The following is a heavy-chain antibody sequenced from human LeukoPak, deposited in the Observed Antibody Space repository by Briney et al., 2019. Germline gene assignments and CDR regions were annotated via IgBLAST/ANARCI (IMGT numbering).Heavy chain of an antibody. CDR3: YSSGYYEDDAFDI. D-gene: IGHD3-22*01. V-gene: IGHV1-69*01. CDR2: IIPIFGTA. CDR1: GGTFSSYA. Sequence: ASVKVSCKASGGTFSSYAISWVRQAPGQGLEWMGGIIPIFGTANYAQKFQGRVTITADESTSTAYMELSSLRSEDTAVYYCYSSGYYEDDAFDIWGQGTMVTVSS. J-gene: IGHJ3*02.